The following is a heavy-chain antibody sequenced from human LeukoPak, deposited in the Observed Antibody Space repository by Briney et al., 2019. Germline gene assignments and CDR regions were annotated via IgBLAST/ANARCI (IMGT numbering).Heavy chain of an antibody. D-gene: IGHD5-18*01. Sequence: GESLRLSCAASGFTFSNAWMSWVRQAPGKGLEWVGRIKSKTDGGTTDYAAPVKGRFTISRDDSKNTLYLQMNSLKTEDTAVYYCTTDLVYSYGNDAFDIWGQGTMVTVSS. CDR1: GFTFSNAW. CDR2: IKSKTDGGTT. J-gene: IGHJ3*02. CDR3: TTDLVYSYGNDAFDI. V-gene: IGHV3-15*01.